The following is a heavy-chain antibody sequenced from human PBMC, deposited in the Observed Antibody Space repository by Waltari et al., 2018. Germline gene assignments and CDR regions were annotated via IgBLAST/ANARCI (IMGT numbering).Heavy chain of an antibody. Sequence: QVQLQESGPGLVQPSQTLSLTCTVSGGSISSGGYYWSLLHPPPGTGLEWIGYIYYSGCTYNNPCLKSRVTISVEASKNQFSRRLSSVTAADTAVYYCASTRIVVVPAAMRGNGFDPWGQGTLVTVAS. V-gene: IGHV4-31*03. D-gene: IGHD2-2*01. CDR3: ASTRIVVVPAAMRGNGFDP. CDR2: IYYSGCT. J-gene: IGHJ5*02. CDR1: GGSISSGGYY.